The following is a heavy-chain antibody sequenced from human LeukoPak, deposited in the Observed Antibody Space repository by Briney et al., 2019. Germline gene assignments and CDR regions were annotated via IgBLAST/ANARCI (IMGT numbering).Heavy chain of an antibody. V-gene: IGHV4-39*07. J-gene: IGHJ5*02. Sequence: PSETLSLTCTVSGDSFTNIGYYWGWIRQPPGKGLGWIGSINYGGSAHYNPSLKSRVTISVDPSRNQFSLKLSSVTAADTAVYYCAGGHAPWGSGWFDPWGQGTLVTVSS. D-gene: IGHD7-27*01. CDR2: INYGGSA. CDR1: GDSFTNIGYY. CDR3: AGGHAPWGSGWFDP.